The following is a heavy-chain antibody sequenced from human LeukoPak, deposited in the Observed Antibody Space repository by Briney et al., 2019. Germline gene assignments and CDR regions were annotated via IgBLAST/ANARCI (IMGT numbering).Heavy chain of an antibody. V-gene: IGHV3-30*04. CDR1: GFTFSSYA. J-gene: IGHJ4*02. Sequence: GRSLRLSCAASGFTFSSYAMHWVRQAPGKGLEWVAVISYDGSNKYYADSVKGRFTISRDNSKNTLYLQMNSLRAEDTAVYYCATDYDTPFGYRGQGTLVTVSS. CDR2: ISYDGSNK. CDR3: ATDYDTPFGY. D-gene: IGHD4-17*01.